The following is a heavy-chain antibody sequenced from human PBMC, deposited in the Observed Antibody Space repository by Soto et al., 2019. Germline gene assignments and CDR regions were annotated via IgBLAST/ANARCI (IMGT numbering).Heavy chain of an antibody. Sequence: GGSLRLSCAASGFTVSSNYMSWVRQAPGEGLEWVSVIYKEGITYYTDSVKGRFTISRDNSKNTVYLQMNGLRVEDTAVYYCARGRYCSGGSCPHYYGTDVWGQGTTVTVSS. J-gene: IGHJ6*02. D-gene: IGHD2-15*01. CDR2: IYKEGIT. CDR3: ARGRYCSGGSCPHYYGTDV. V-gene: IGHV3-53*01. CDR1: GFTVSSNY.